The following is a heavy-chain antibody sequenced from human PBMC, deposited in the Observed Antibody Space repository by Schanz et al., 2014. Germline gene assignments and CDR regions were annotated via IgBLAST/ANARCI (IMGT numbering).Heavy chain of an antibody. V-gene: IGHV3-21*01. Sequence: EVQLVESGGGLVKSGGSLRLSCATSGFIFTSYSMHWVRQAPGKGLEWVSSISSSSNYYYYADSVKGRFTISRDAAKDSLCLQMTSLLADDTAVYFCAREYASTWFESNVMAGRIDNWGQGTLVTVSS. CDR2: ISSSSNYY. CDR1: GFIFTSYS. D-gene: IGHD2-8*01. J-gene: IGHJ4*02. CDR3: AREYASTWFESNVMAGRIDN.